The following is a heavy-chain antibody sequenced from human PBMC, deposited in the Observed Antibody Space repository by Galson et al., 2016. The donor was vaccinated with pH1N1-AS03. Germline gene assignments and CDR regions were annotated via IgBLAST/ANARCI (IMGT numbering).Heavy chain of an antibody. CDR3: ARQQDGRGSGSEWLFWYGMDV. CDR1: GYTFSNHW. V-gene: IGHV5-51*01. J-gene: IGHJ6*02. CDR2: IYPADSST. D-gene: IGHD3-3*01. Sequence: QSGAEVTKPGESLKISCKVSGYTFSNHWIGWVRQMPGKGLEWMGIIYPADSSTTYSPSFQGQVTISADQSISTAYLQWSSPRAPDTAMYFCARQQDGRGSGSEWLFWYGMDVWGQGTTVIVSS.